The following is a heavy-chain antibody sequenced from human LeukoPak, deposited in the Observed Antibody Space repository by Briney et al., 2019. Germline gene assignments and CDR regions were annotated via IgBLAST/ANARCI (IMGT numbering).Heavy chain of an antibody. V-gene: IGHV7-4-1*02. CDR2: INTNTGNP. D-gene: IGHD5-18*01. CDR1: GYSFTSYA. J-gene: IGHJ4*02. CDR3: ATDLVDTAMVTDY. Sequence: GESLKISCKGSGYSFTSYAMNWVRQAPGQGLEWMGWINTNTGNPTYAQGFTGRFVFSLDTSVSTAYLQISSLKAEDTAVYYCATDLVDTAMVTDYWGQGTLVTVSS.